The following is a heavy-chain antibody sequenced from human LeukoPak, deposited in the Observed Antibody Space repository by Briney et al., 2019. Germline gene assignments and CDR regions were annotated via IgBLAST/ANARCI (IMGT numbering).Heavy chain of an antibody. J-gene: IGHJ5*02. V-gene: IGHV4-34*01. CDR1: GGSFSGYY. D-gene: IGHD2-2*01. CDR3: ARRSSPNYCNSTSCQRSVGRWFDP. CDR2: INHSGST. Sequence: PLETLSLTCAVYGGSFSGYYWSWIRQPPGKGLEWIGEINHSGSTNYNPSLKSRVTISVDTSKNQFSLKLSSVTAADTAVYYCARRSSPNYCNSTSCQRSVGRWFDPWGQGTLVTVSS.